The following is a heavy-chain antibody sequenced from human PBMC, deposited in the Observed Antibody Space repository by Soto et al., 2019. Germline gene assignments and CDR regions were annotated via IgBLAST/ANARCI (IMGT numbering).Heavy chain of an antibody. CDR1: GVSITSEGSY. Sequence: ASETLSLTCTVSGVSITSEGSYWSWIRQHPGKGLEWIGCLFYSWSTYYNPSLKSRVTISVDTSKNQFSLKLSSVTAADTAVYYCARGLAAAGLFGFGPWGQGTLVTVSS. J-gene: IGHJ5*02. D-gene: IGHD6-13*01. CDR3: ARGLAAAGLFGFGP. V-gene: IGHV4-31*03. CDR2: LFYSWST.